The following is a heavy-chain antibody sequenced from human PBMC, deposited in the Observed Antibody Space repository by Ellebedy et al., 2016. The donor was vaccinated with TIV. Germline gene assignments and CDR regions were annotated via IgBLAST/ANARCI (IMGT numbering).Heavy chain of an antibody. V-gene: IGHV4-4*07. Sequence: MPSETLSLTCTVSGGSISYYYWSWIRQTAGKGREWVGRIDSSGSTNYNPSRKSRVTMAVDTSKNQFSLRLRSVTAADTAVYYCARGGSTVTTPRFDSWGQGTLVTVSS. D-gene: IGHD4-17*01. CDR3: ARGGSTVTTPRFDS. CDR2: IDSSGST. CDR1: GGSISYYY. J-gene: IGHJ4*02.